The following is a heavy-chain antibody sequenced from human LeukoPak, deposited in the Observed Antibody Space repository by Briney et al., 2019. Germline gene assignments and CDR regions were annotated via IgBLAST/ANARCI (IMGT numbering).Heavy chain of an antibody. CDR1: GGSISSYY. CDR3: AREIAVAGIPWFDP. Sequence: SETLSLTCTVSGGSISSYYWSWIRQPPGKGLEWIGYIYYSGSTNYNPSLKSRVTISVDTSKNQFSLKLSSVTAADTAVYYCAREIAVAGIPWFDPWGQGTLVTVSS. V-gene: IGHV4-59*01. CDR2: IYYSGST. D-gene: IGHD6-19*01. J-gene: IGHJ5*02.